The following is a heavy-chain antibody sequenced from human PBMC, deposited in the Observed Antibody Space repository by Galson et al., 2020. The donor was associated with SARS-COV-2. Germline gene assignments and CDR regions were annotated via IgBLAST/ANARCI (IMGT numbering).Heavy chain of an antibody. J-gene: IGHJ4*02. CDR1: GGSISSYY. CDR3: ARVSGRGFGVVDY. CDR2: IYYSGST. D-gene: IGHD3-3*01. Sequence: SETLSLTCTVSGGSISSYYWSWIRQPPGKGLEWIGYIYYSGSTNYNPSLKSRVTISVDTSKNQFSLKLSSVTAADTAVYYCARVSGRGFGVVDYWGQGTLVTVSS. V-gene: IGHV4-59*01.